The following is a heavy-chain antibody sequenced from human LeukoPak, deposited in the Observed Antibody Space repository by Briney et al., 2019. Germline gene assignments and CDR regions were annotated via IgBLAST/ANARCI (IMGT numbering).Heavy chain of an antibody. CDR1: GYTFTSNY. CDR2: IYPRDGST. J-gene: IGHJ3*02. V-gene: IGHV1-46*01. Sequence: ASVKVSCKASGYTFTSNYIHWVRQAPGQGLEWMGMIYPRDGSTSYAQKFQGRVTMTEDTSTDTAYMELSSLRSEDTAVYYCATPRGATSWGRDDAFDIWGQGTMVTVSS. CDR3: ATPRGATSWGRDDAFDI. D-gene: IGHD3-16*01.